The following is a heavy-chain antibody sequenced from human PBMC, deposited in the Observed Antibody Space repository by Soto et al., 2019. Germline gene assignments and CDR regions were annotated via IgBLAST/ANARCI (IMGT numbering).Heavy chain of an antibody. J-gene: IGHJ4*01. CDR1: GFTFSDFY. Sequence: GGSLRLSCAASGFTFSDFYMNWIRQAPGQGLEWLSFINPRGETRYIADSIRGRFTFSWDNARRSLYLQMDRLRADDTAVYYCARSGTPLIEILDYWGHGTLVTVSS. CDR2: INPRGETR. CDR3: ARSGTPLIEILDY. V-gene: IGHV3-11*01. D-gene: IGHD1-7*01.